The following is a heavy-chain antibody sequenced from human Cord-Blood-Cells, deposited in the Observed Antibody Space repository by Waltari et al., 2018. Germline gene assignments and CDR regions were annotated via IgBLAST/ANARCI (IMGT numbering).Heavy chain of an antibody. J-gene: IGHJ4*02. D-gene: IGHD6-6*01. CDR1: GFTFSSYG. V-gene: IGHV3-33*01. Sequence: QVQLVESGGGVVQPGRSLRLSCAACGFTFSSYGMHWVRQAPGKGLEGVAVIWYDGSNKYYADSVKGRFTISRDNSKNTLYLQMNSLRAEDTAVYYCARDGGAARPLDYWGQGTLVTVSS. CDR2: IWYDGSNK. CDR3: ARDGGAARPLDY.